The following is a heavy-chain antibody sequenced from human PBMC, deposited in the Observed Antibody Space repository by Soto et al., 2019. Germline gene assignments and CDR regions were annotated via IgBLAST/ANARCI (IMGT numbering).Heavy chain of an antibody. CDR3: VVRITIFGVVIIKPYYYYMDV. CDR1: GFTFSSYA. J-gene: IGHJ6*03. V-gene: IGHV3-23*01. CDR2: ISGSGGST. Sequence: GGSLRLSCAASGFTFSSYAMSWVRQAPGKGLEWVSAISGSGGSTYYADSVKGRFTISRDNSKNTLYLQMNSLRAEDTAVYYCVVRITIFGVVIIKPYYYYMDVWGKGTTVTVSS. D-gene: IGHD3-3*01.